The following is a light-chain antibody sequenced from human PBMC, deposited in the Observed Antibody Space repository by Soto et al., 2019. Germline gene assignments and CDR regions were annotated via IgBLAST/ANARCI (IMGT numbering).Light chain of an antibody. V-gene: IGLV2-14*03. CDR3: TSWTTSTTMI. CDR2: HVN. J-gene: IGLJ2*01. Sequence: QSALTQPASVSGSPGQSITISCTGTSSDIGAYNFVSWYQQHPGKAPKLMLYHVNIRPSGVPNRFSGSKSGNTASLTISGLQAEDEADYYCTSWTTSTTMIFGGGTKVTVL. CDR1: SSDIGAYNF.